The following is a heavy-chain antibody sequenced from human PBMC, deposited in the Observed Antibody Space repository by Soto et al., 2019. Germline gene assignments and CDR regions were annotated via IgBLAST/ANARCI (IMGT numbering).Heavy chain of an antibody. CDR1: GNTFTTYA. CDR3: ARRTSDFWGGDYGMDV. V-gene: IGHV1-3*01. D-gene: IGHD3-3*01. Sequence: ASVKVSCKASGNTFTTYAVHWVRQAPGQRLEWMGWINAGNINTKYSQKLQGRVTMTTDTSTSTAYMELSSLSSDDTAVYYCARRTSDFWGGDYGMDVWGQGTTVTVSS. J-gene: IGHJ6*02. CDR2: INAGNINT.